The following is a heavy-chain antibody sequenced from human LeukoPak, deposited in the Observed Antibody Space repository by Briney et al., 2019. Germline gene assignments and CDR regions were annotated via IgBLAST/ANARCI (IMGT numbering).Heavy chain of an antibody. CDR2: ISGSGGST. CDR1: GFTFSSYA. V-gene: IGHV3-23*01. D-gene: IGHD1-1*01. Sequence: PGGSLRLSCAASGFTFSSYAMSWVRQAPGKGLEWVSAISGSGGSTYYADSVKGRFTISRDNAKSSLYLQMNSLRDEDTAVYYCARAAATTENAFDYWGQGTLVTVSS. J-gene: IGHJ4*02. CDR3: ARAAATTENAFDY.